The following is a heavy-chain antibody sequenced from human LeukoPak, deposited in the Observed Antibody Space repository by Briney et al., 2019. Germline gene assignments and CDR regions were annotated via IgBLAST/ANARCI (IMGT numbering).Heavy chain of an antibody. CDR1: GFTFSSYA. CDR3: ARAHSQNSWSHD. J-gene: IGHJ4*02. Sequence: GGSLRLSCAASGFTFSSYAMHWVRQAPGKGLEWVAVTSYEGRNKYYADSVKGRFTISRDNSKNTLYLQMNSLRADDTAVYYCARAHSQNSWSHDWGQGTLVTVPS. V-gene: IGHV3-30*04. CDR2: TSYEGRNK. D-gene: IGHD1-26*01.